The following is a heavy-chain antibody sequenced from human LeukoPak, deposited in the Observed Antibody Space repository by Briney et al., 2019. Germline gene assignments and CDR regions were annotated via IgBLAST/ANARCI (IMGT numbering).Heavy chain of an antibody. CDR2: IYHSGST. J-gene: IGHJ5*02. CDR3: AREAYYYDSSGSNWFDP. CDR1: GYSISSGYY. V-gene: IGHV4-38-2*02. Sequence: SETLSLTCTVSGYSISSGYYWGWIRQPPGKGLEWIGSIYHSGSTYYNPSLKSRVTISVDTSKNQFSLKLSSVTAADTAVYYCAREAYYYDSSGSNWFDPWGQGTLVTVSS. D-gene: IGHD3-22*01.